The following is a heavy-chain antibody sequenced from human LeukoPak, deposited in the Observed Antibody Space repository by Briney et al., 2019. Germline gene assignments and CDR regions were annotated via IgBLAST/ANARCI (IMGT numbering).Heavy chain of an antibody. D-gene: IGHD1-26*01. V-gene: IGHV7-4-1*02. Sequence: ASVKVSCKASGYTFTNYAMNWVRQAPGQGPEWMGWINTNTGNPTYAQGFTGRFVFSLDTSVSTAYLQISSLKAEDTAVYYCARNQATSRYSNWVDPLGQGTLVTVS. CDR3: ARNQATSRYSNWVDP. J-gene: IGHJ5*02. CDR1: GYTFTNYA. CDR2: INTNTGNP.